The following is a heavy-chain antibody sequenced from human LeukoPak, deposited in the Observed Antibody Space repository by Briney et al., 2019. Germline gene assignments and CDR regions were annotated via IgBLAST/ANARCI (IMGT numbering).Heavy chain of an antibody. CDR1: GFTFSSYA. CDR3: AKDRYSYGPR. V-gene: IGHV3-23*01. J-gene: IGHJ4*02. D-gene: IGHD5-18*01. Sequence: PGGSLRLSCAASGFTFSSYAMSWVRQAPGKGLEWVSAISGSGGNTYYADSVKGRFTISRDNSKNTLYLQMNSLRAEDTAIYHCAKDRYSYGPRWGQGTLVTVSS. CDR2: ISGSGGNT.